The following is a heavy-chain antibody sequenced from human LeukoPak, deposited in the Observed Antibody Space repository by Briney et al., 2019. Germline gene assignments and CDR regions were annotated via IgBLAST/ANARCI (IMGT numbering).Heavy chain of an antibody. Sequence: RASVKVSCKASGGTFSSHAISWVRQAPGQGLEWMGGIIPIFGTANYAQKFQGRVTITADESTSTAYMELSSLRSEDTAVYYRARSSDYGDYVRWFDPWGQGTLVTVSS. CDR1: GGTFSSHA. D-gene: IGHD4-17*01. V-gene: IGHV1-69*13. J-gene: IGHJ5*02. CDR2: IIPIFGTA. CDR3: ARSSDYGDYVRWFDP.